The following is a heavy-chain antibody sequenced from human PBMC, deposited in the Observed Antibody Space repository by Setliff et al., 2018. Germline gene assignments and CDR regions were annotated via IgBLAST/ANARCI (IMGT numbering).Heavy chain of an antibody. CDR3: AKEKYSSTWYERKPFDC. V-gene: IGHV3-23*01. CDR1: GFTFSTHA. Sequence: GGSLRLSCAASGFTFSTHAMTWVRQAPGKGLEWVSTATTSGTYSYYADSVKGRFTISRDDSKNTLYLQMNSLRAVDTAVYYCAKEKYSSTWYERKPFDCWGQGTLVTVSS. D-gene: IGHD6-13*01. J-gene: IGHJ4*02. CDR2: ATTSGTYS.